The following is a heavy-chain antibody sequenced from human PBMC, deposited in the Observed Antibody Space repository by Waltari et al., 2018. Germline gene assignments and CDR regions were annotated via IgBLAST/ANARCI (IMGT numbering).Heavy chain of an antibody. V-gene: IGHV1-2*02. D-gene: IGHD1-26*01. CDR1: GYAFTRYY. CDR3: ARSYQSGSYWDY. CDR2: IHPNSGDT. J-gene: IGHJ4*02. Sequence: QVQLVQSGAEVKKPGASVKVSCKAPGYAFTRYYMHKVRQAPGQGLEWMGWIHPNSGDTYYAQKFQGRVTMTRDTSITTAFMDLSRLRSDDTAVYYCARSYQSGSYWDYWGQGTLVTVSS.